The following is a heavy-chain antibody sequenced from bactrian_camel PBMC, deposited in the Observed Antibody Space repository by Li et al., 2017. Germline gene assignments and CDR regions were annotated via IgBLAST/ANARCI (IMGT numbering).Heavy chain of an antibody. Sequence: VQLVESGGGLVQPGGSLRLSCAASGFTFTSYYMTWVRQAPGKGLEWLSTISPGGGDTFYADSMKGRLTISRDNAKNTLYLQMNSLKPEDTSVYYCVRGDCFIGSRCRLERNYWGQGTQVTVS. V-gene: IGHV3S28*01. D-gene: IGHD1*01. CDR1: GFTFTSYY. CDR2: ISPGGGDT. CDR3: VRGDCFIGSRCRLERNY. J-gene: IGHJ4*01.